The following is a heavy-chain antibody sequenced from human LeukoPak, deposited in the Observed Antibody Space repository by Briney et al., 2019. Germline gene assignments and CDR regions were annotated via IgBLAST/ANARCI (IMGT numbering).Heavy chain of an antibody. CDR3: ARSYVLHFLDP. Sequence: PGGSLRLSCAASGFTFSSYAMHWVRQAPGKGLEWVAVISYDGSNKYYADSVKGRFTISRDNSKNALYLEMNSLRADDTAVYYCARSYVLHFLDPWGQGTLVTVSS. V-gene: IGHV3-30*04. J-gene: IGHJ5*02. CDR1: GFTFSSYA. D-gene: IGHD3-10*02. CDR2: ISYDGSNK.